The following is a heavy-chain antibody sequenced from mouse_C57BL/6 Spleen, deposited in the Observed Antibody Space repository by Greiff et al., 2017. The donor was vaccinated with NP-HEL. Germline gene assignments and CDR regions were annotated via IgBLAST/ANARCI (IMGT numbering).Heavy chain of an antibody. J-gene: IGHJ1*03. CDR1: GYAFSSSW. CDR2: IYPGDGDT. Sequence: VQLQQSGPELVKPGASVKISCKASGYAFSSSWMNWVKQRPGKGLEWIGRIYPGDGDTNYNVKFKGKATLTADKSSSTAYMQLSSLTSEDSAVYFCARSGYRYFDVWGTGTTVTVSS. CDR3: ARSGYRYFDV. V-gene: IGHV1-82*01.